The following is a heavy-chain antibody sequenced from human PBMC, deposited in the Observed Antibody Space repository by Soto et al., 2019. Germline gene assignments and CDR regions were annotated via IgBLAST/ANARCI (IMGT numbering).Heavy chain of an antibody. Sequence: GASVKVSCKVSGYTLTELSMHWVRQAPGKGFEWMGGFDPEDGETIYAQKFQGRVTMTEDTSTDTAYMELSSLRSEDTAVYYCAPDLRGYNWNEQAYWGQGTLVTVSS. CDR1: GYTLTELS. CDR3: APDLRGYNWNEQAY. CDR2: FDPEDGET. D-gene: IGHD1-1*01. J-gene: IGHJ4*02. V-gene: IGHV1-24*01.